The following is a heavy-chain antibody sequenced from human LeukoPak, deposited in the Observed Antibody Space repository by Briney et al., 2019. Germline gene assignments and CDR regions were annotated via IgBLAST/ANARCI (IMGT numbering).Heavy chain of an antibody. CDR3: GREPGDYGDHVEY. D-gene: IGHD4/OR15-4a*01. CDR2: INSDGSST. V-gene: IGHV3-74*01. J-gene: IGHJ4*02. CDR1: GFTFSSYW. Sequence: GGSLRLSCAASGFTFSSYWMHWVRQAPGKGLVWVSRINSDGSSTSYADSVKGRFTISRDNAKNTLYLQMNSLGAEDTAVYYCGREPGDYGDHVEYWGQGTLVTVSS.